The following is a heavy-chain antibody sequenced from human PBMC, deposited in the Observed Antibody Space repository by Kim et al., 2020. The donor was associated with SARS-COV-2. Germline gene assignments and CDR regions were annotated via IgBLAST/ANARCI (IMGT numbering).Heavy chain of an antibody. D-gene: IGHD5-12*01. V-gene: IGHV3-21*04. J-gene: IGHJ4*02. CDR3: TRVDREHSNTGYMVDH. CDR2: LSSSSSHI. Sequence: GGSLRLSCAASGFTFNTYSLNWVRQAPGKGLEWVSGLSSSSSHIYYADSVKGRFTISRDNAKNSLYLQMSSLGAEDTAVYYCTRVDREHSNTGYMVDHWGKGTLVTVSS. CDR1: GFTFNTYS.